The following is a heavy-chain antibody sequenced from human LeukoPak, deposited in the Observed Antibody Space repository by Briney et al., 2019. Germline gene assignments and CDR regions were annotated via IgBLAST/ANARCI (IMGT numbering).Heavy chain of an antibody. CDR3: AKIRADSDWLSKTPIGSDY. CDR1: GFTFSSYA. V-gene: IGHV3-23*01. J-gene: IGHJ4*02. Sequence: GGSLRLSCAASGFTFSSYAMSWVRQAPGKGLEWVSAISGSGGSTYYADSVKGRFTISRDNSKNTLYLQMNSLRAEDTAVYYCAKIRADSDWLSKTPIGSDYWGQGTLVTVSS. D-gene: IGHD3-9*01. CDR2: ISGSGGST.